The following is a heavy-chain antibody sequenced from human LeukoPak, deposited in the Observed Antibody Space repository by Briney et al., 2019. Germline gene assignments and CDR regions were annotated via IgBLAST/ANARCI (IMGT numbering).Heavy chain of an antibody. D-gene: IGHD4-17*01. J-gene: IGHJ4*02. Sequence: GGSLRLSCAVFGFTFTDYAMSWVRQTPGKGLEWLSGINWNGGSTTYADSVKGRFTISRDNAKNSLYLQMDSLTAADTAFYYCVRNVDYSDYAGTYYFDSWGQGTLVTVSS. CDR3: VRNVDYSDYAGTYYFDS. CDR1: GFTFTDYA. CDR2: INWNGGST. V-gene: IGHV3-20*04.